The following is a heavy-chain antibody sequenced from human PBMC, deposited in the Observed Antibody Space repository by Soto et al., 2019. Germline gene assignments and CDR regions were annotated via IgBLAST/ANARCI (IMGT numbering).Heavy chain of an antibody. CDR2: IIPILGIT. V-gene: IGHV1-69*02. CDR3: ARGGKYCSSTTCYAHFDN. J-gene: IGHJ4*02. D-gene: IGHD2-2*01. CDR1: GGTFSSYT. Sequence: QVQLVQSGAEVKKPGSSVKVSCKASGGTFSSYTISWVRQAPGQGLEWMGRIIPILGITNYAQKFQGRVTITADKSTSTAYMALSSLRSEDTAVYYCARGGKYCSSTTCYAHFDNWGQGTLVTVSS.